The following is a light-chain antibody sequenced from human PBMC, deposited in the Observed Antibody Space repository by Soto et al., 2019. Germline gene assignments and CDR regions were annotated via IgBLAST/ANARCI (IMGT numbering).Light chain of an antibody. CDR3: QQYNSYPTT. J-gene: IGKJ4*01. CDR1: QGISSR. V-gene: IGKV1D-16*01. CDR2: AAS. Sequence: DIQMTQSPSSLSASVGDRVTITCRASQGISSRLAWYQQKPEKAHKSLIYAASSLQSGVPSRFSGSGSGTDFTLTISSLQPEDFATYYCQQYNSYPTTFGGGTKVEIK.